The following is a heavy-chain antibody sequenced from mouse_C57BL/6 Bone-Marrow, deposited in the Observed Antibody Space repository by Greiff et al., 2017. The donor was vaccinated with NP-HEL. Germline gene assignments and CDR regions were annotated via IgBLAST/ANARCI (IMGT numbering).Heavy chain of an antibody. CDR2: IHPNSGST. V-gene: IGHV1-64*01. CDR3: ASYYGSRFAY. D-gene: IGHD1-1*01. CDR1: GYTFTSYW. J-gene: IGHJ3*01. Sequence: VQLQQPGAELVKPGASVKLSCKASGYTFTSYWMHWVKQRPGQGLEWIGMIHPNSGSTNYNEKLKSKATLTVDKSSSTAYMQLSSLTSEDSAVYYCASYYGSRFAYWGQGTLVTVSA.